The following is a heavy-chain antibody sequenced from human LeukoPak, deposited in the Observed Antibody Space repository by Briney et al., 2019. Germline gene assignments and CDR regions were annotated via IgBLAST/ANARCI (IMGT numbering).Heavy chain of an antibody. V-gene: IGHV4-34*01. D-gene: IGHD3-10*01. J-gene: IGHJ4*02. CDR2: INHSGST. Sequence: SETLSLTCAVYGGSFSGYYWSWIRQPPGKGLEWIGEINHSGSTNCNSSLKSRVTLSVDTSKNQFSLKLSSVTAADTGLYFCARGPSSGSGSSYFDSGGQGILVTVSS. CDR1: GGSFSGYY. CDR3: ARGPSSGSGSSYFDS.